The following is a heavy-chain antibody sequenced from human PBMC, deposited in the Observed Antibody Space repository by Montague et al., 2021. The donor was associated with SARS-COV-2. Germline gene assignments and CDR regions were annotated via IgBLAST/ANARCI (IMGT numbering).Heavy chain of an antibody. V-gene: IGHV3-48*02. D-gene: IGHD1-26*01. CDR2: INSSSSNI. CDR1: GFSFSSYR. CDR3: AREEPKGYYYYGMDV. Sequence: SRRLSCAASGFSFSSYRMNWVRQAPGKGLEWVSYINSSSSNIYYADSVKGRFTISRDNAKNSLYLQMNSLRDEDTAVYYCAREEPKGYYYYGMDVWGQGTTVTVSS. J-gene: IGHJ6*02.